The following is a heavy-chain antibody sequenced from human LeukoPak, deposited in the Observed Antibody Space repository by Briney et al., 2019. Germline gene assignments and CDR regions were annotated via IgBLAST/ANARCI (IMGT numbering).Heavy chain of an antibody. Sequence: GGSLRLSCAASGFVFSNYGMHWVRQAPGKGLEWVAVISHDGRTEFYADSVKGRFTISRDNSKNTLDLQMFSLRAEDTAVYYCAKEPTSYSSGWYFHHWGQGTLVTVSS. D-gene: IGHD6-25*01. CDR1: GFVFSNYG. V-gene: IGHV3-30*18. CDR3: AKEPTSYSSGWYFHH. J-gene: IGHJ1*01. CDR2: ISHDGRTE.